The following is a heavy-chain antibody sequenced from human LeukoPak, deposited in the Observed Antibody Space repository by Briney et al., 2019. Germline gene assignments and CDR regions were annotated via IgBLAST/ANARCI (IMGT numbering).Heavy chain of an antibody. Sequence: SQTLSLTCAISGDSVSSNSAAWNWIRQSPSRGLEWLGRTYYRSKWYNDYAVSVKSRITINPDTSKNQCSLQLNSVTPEDTAVYYCAREASVVVTALNWFDPWGQGTLVTVSS. J-gene: IGHJ5*02. D-gene: IGHD2-21*02. V-gene: IGHV6-1*01. CDR2: TYYRSKWYN. CDR1: GDSVSSNSAA. CDR3: AREASVVVTALNWFDP.